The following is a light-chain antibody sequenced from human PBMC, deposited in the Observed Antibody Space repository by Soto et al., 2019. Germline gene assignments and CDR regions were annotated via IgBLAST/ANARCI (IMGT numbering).Light chain of an antibody. Sequence: QAVVTQPPSASGTPGQRVIISCSGSSSNLGSNSGNWYQQLPGTAPKLLIYNTYQRPLGVPDRFSGSKSGTSASLAISGLQSEDEGDYFSAAWDDSLNGPVFGGGTKLTVL. CDR2: NTY. J-gene: IGLJ3*02. V-gene: IGLV1-44*01. CDR3: AAWDDSLNGPV. CDR1: SSNLGSNS.